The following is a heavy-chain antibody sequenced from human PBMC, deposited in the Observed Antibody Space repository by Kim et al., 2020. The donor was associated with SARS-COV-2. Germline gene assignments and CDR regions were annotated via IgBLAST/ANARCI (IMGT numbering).Heavy chain of an antibody. Sequence: SETLSLTCAVSGGSISSSNWWSWVRPPPGQGLEWIGEIYHSGSTNYNPSLKSRVTISVDKSKNQFSLKLSSVTAADTAVYYCARALDSSSWLKSGSWFDPWGQGTLVTVSS. J-gene: IGHJ5*02. D-gene: IGHD6-13*01. CDR2: IYHSGST. V-gene: IGHV4-4*02. CDR3: ARALDSSSWLKSGSWFDP. CDR1: GGSISSSNW.